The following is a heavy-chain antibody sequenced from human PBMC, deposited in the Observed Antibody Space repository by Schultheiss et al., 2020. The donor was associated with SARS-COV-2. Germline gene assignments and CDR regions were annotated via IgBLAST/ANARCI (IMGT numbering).Heavy chain of an antibody. J-gene: IGHJ5*02. CDR2: IYYDGST. CDR3: ARHGGASSLNWSDP. V-gene: IGHV4-39*01. D-gene: IGHD1-26*01. Sequence: SETLSLTCTVSGGSISSISYYWSWIRQHPEKGLEWIGSIYYDGSTDYNPSLRSRVTISLDTSKNQFSLTLTSVTAADTAVYYCARHGGASSLNWSDPWGQGTLVTVSS. CDR1: GGSISSISYY.